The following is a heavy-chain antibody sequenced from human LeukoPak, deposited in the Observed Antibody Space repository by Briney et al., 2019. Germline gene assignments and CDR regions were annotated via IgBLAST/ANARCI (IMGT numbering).Heavy chain of an antibody. CDR3: AKAPRGNDDYFDY. Sequence: PGGSLRLSCAASGFTFDDYGMHWVRQAPGKGLEWVSGISWNSGSIGYADSVEGRFTISRDNAKNSLYLQMNSLRAEDTALYYCAKAPRGNDDYFDYWGQGTLVTVPS. V-gene: IGHV3-9*01. D-gene: IGHD3-16*01. CDR2: ISWNSGSI. J-gene: IGHJ4*02. CDR1: GFTFDDYG.